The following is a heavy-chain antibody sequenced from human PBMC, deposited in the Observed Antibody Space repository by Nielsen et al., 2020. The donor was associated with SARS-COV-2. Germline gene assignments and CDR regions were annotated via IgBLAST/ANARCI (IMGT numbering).Heavy chain of an antibody. D-gene: IGHD2-15*01. CDR3: ARDSLGYCSGNNCHDAFDI. J-gene: IGHJ3*02. CDR2: ISYDGDKR. Sequence: GGSLRLSCVASGVTFSAFGMHWDRQAPGKGLEWVADISYDGDKRNYIDSVKGRFTISRDNSKNTLFLQMNSLRLDDTAVYYCARDSLGYCSGNNCHDAFDIWGQGTVVNVSS. V-gene: IGHV3-30*03. CDR1: GVTFSAFG.